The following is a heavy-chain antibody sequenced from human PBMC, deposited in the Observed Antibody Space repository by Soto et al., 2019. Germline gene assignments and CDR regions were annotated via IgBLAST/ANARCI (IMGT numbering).Heavy chain of an antibody. Sequence: QLQLQESGPGLVKPSETLSLTCTVSGGSISSTGYHWGWIRQPPGKGLEGIGNIYYSGTTHYNPSLKSRVIMSVDTSNTQFPLTLTSVTAADTDVYSCARYCTGTSCNGGASDTGDYFDYWGQGTLVTVSS. CDR3: ARYCTGTSCNGGASDTGDYFDY. V-gene: IGHV4-39*01. CDR2: IYYSGTT. J-gene: IGHJ4*02. D-gene: IGHD2-2*01. CDR1: GGSISSTGYH.